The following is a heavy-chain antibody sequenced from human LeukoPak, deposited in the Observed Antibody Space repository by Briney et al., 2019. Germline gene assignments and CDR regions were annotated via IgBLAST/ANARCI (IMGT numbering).Heavy chain of an antibody. CDR1: GFPFDRYW. CDR3: ARQPIYEAYFDF. V-gene: IGHV3-7*01. CDR2: IKHDGSEK. J-gene: IGHJ4*02. D-gene: IGHD3-16*01. Sequence: GGSLRLSCVASGFPFDRYWMSWVRQAPGKGLEWVANIKHDGSEKNFVESVKGRFTISRDNAENSLFLQMNSLRADDTAVYFCARQPIYEAYFDFWGQGTLVTVSS.